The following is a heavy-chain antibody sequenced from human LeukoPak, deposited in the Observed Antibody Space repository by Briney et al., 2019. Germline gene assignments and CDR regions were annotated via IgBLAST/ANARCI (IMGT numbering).Heavy chain of an antibody. CDR3: ATPGDTPGGWFVYAFDT. Sequence: ASVKVSCKASGYTFTGYYMHWVRQAPGQGLEWMGWINPNSGGTNYAQKFQGRVTMTRDTSISTAYMELSRLRSDDTAVYYCATPGDTPGGWFVYAFDTWGQGTMVTVSS. CDR2: INPNSGGT. V-gene: IGHV1-2*02. CDR1: GYTFTGYY. J-gene: IGHJ3*02. D-gene: IGHD3-10*01.